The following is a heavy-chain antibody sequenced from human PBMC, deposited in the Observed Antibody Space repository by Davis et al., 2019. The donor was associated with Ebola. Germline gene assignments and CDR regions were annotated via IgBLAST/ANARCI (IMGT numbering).Heavy chain of an antibody. CDR1: GFTFSSYG. Sequence: GESLKISCAASGFTFSSYGMHWVRQAPGKGLEWVAVIWYDGSNKYYADSVKGRFTISRDNSKNTLYLQMNSLRAEDTAVYYCARDKQPGGYYYYYGMDVWGQGTTVTVSS. D-gene: IGHD6-13*01. V-gene: IGHV3-33*08. J-gene: IGHJ6*02. CDR2: IWYDGSNK. CDR3: ARDKQPGGYYYYYGMDV.